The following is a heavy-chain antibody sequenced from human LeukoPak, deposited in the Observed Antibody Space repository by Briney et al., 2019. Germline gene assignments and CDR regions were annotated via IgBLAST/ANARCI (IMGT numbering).Heavy chain of an antibody. V-gene: IGHV4-59*08. CDR3: ARQPWFGELLRGLFDY. CDR2: IYYSGST. CDR1: GGSISSYY. J-gene: IGHJ4*02. D-gene: IGHD3-10*01. Sequence: SETLSLTCTVSGGSISSYYWSWIRQPPGKGLEWIGYIYYSGSTNYNPSLKSRVTISVDTSKNQFSLKLSSVTAADTAVYYCARQPWFGELLRGLFDYWGQGTLVTVSS.